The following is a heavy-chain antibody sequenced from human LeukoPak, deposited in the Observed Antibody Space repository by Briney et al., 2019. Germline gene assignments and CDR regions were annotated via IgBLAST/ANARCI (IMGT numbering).Heavy chain of an antibody. CDR2: IIPILGIA. CDR1: GGTFSSYA. J-gene: IGHJ4*02. Sequence: SVKVSCKASGGTFSSYAISWVRQAPGQGLEWMGRIIPILGIANYAQKFQGRVTITAGKCTSTAYMELSSLRSEDTAVYYCARERGSGWPDYWGQGTLVTVSS. V-gene: IGHV1-69*04. CDR3: ARERGSGWPDY. D-gene: IGHD6-19*01.